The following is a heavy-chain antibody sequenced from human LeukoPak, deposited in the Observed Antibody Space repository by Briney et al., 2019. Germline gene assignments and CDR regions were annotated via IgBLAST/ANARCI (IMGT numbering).Heavy chain of an antibody. CDR3: ARASYCSGGSCYSDY. J-gene: IGHJ4*02. V-gene: IGHV1-18*01. D-gene: IGHD2-15*01. CDR2: ISAYNGNT. Sequence: ASVKVSFKASGSTFTIYSISWVRQAPGQGLEWMGWISAYNGNTIYAQKVKGRVTITTDTSTSTAYMELRSLKSDDTAVYYCARASYCSGGSCYSDYWGQGTLVTVSS. CDR1: GSTFTIYS.